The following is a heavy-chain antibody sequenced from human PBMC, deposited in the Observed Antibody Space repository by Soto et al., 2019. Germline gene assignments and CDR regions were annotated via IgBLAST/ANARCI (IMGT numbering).Heavy chain of an antibody. CDR1: GYTFTGYY. D-gene: IGHD3-22*01. V-gene: IGHV1-2*04. CDR3: ARGIVAIPNWFDP. CDR2: INPNSGGT. Sequence: ASVEVSCKASGYTFTGYYMHWVRQAPGQGLEWMGWINPNSGGTNYAQKFQGWVTMTRDTSISTAYMELSRLRSDDTAVYYCARGIVAIPNWFDPWGQGTLVTVSS. J-gene: IGHJ5*02.